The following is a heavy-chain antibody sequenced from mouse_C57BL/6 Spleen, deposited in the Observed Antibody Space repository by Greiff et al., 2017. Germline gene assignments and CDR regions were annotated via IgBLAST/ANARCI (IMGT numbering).Heavy chain of an antibody. D-gene: IGHD2-4*01. CDR2: INPYNGDT. CDR3: ARGPLYDYEGDY. J-gene: IGHJ4*01. V-gene: IGHV1-20*01. CDR1: GYSFTGYF. Sequence: VQLQQSGPELVKPGASVKISCKASGYSFTGYFMNWVMQSHGKSLEWIGRINPYNGDTFYNQKFKGKATLTVDKSSSTAHMELRSLTSEDSAVYYCARGPLYDYEGDYWGQGTSVTVSS.